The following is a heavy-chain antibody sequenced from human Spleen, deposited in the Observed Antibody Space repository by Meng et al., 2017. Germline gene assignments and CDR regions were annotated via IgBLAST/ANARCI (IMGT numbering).Heavy chain of an antibody. V-gene: IGHV3-49*03. CDR2: IRSKAYGGTT. D-gene: IGHD6-6*01. Sequence: GESLKISCTASGFTFGDYAMSWFRQAPGKGLEWVGFIRSKAYGGTTEYAASVKGRFTISRDDSKSIAYLQMNSLKTEDTAVYYCTRHKIPARPYASVDPWGQGTQVTVSS. J-gene: IGHJ5*02. CDR3: TRHKIPARPYASVDP. CDR1: GFTFGDYA.